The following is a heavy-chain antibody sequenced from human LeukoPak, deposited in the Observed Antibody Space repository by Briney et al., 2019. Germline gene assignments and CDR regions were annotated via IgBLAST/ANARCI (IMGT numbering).Heavy chain of an antibody. J-gene: IGHJ3*02. CDR3: ARAPYCGLVGGFDI. V-gene: IGHV4-30-4*01. Sequence: SETLSLTCTVSGGSISTGNYYWSWIRQAPGKGLEWLGYIYYIGNTDYNPSLKTRLTLSLDTSNSQFSLNLSSVTAADTAVYYCARAPYCGLVGGFDIWGQGTMVTVSS. CDR2: IYYIGNT. CDR1: GGSISTGNYY. D-gene: IGHD2-21*01.